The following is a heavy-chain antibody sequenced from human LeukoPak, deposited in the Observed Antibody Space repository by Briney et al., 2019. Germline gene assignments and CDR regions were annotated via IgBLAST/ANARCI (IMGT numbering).Heavy chain of an antibody. V-gene: IGHV3-30-3*01. CDR3: ARENFMATSGTTFDI. Sequence: PGGSLRLSRAASRLTFSSYAMHGVRQAPGRGLAGVAVISYDGSNKYYADSVKGRFTISRDNSKNTLYLQMNSLRAEDTAVYYCARENFMATSGTTFDIWGQGTMVSVSS. CDR2: ISYDGSNK. D-gene: IGHD1-1*01. CDR1: RLTFSSYA. J-gene: IGHJ3*02.